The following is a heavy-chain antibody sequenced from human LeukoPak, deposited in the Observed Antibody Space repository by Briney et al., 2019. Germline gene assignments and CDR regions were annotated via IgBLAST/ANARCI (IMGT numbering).Heavy chain of an antibody. J-gene: IGHJ2*01. Sequence: GGSLRLSCAASEFTFSSYWMSWVRQAPGKGLEWVASIKQDGSEKYYVDSVKGRVTISRDNAKNSLYLQMNSLRAEDTAVYYCAKITGYYGSGPGGYFDLWGRGTLVTVSS. D-gene: IGHD3-10*01. CDR2: IKQDGSEK. CDR1: EFTFSSYW. CDR3: AKITGYYGSGPGGYFDL. V-gene: IGHV3-7*01.